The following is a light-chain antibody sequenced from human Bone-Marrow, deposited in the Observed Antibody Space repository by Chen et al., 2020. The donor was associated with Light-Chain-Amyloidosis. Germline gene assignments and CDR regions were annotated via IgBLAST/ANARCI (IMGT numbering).Light chain of an antibody. CDR3: QSADSSGTYEVI. V-gene: IGLV3-25*03. Sequence: SYELTQPPSVSVSPGQTARITCSGDDLPTKYAYWYQQKPGQDPVLVIHRDTERPSGISERLSGSSSGTTATLTISGVQAEDEADYHCQSADSSGTYEVIFGGGTKLTVL. CDR2: RDT. CDR1: DLPTKY. J-gene: IGLJ2*01.